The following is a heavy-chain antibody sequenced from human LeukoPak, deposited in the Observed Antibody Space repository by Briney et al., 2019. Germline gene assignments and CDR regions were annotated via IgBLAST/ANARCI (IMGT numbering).Heavy chain of an antibody. Sequence: ASVKVSFKASGGTFSSYAISWVRQAPGQGLEWMGGTIPMFGTPNYAQKFQGRVTITRNTSISTAYMELSSLRSEDTAVYYCARGFYPHSRGAYDYYWGQGTLVTVSS. CDR3: ARGFYPHSRGAYDYY. J-gene: IGHJ4*02. V-gene: IGHV1-69*05. CDR1: GGTFSSYA. D-gene: IGHD6-13*01. CDR2: TIPMFGTP.